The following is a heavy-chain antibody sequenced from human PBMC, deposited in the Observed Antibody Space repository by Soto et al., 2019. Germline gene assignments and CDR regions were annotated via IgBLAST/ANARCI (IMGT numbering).Heavy chain of an antibody. J-gene: IGHJ4*02. CDR1: GFTFSSYA. CDR2: ISGSGGST. V-gene: IGHV3-23*01. D-gene: IGHD6-19*01. Sequence: TGGSLRLSCAASGFTFSSYAMSWVRQAPGKGLEWVSAISGSGGSTYYADSVKGRFTISRDNSKNTLYLQMNSLRAEDTAVYYCAKLTSKPVAGQIDYWGQRTLVTVSS. CDR3: AKLTSKPVAGQIDY.